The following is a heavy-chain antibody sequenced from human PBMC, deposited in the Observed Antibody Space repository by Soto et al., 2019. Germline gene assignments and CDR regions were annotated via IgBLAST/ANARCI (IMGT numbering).Heavy chain of an antibody. D-gene: IGHD6-6*01. J-gene: IGHJ4*02. CDR2: IYYSGST. CDR1: GGSISSGDYY. V-gene: IGHV4-30-4*01. CDR3: ARGRSSSASLDY. Sequence: SETLSLTCTVSGGSISSGDYYWSWIRQPPGKGLEWIGYIYYSGSTYYNPSLKSRVTISVDTSKNQFSLKLSSVTAADTAVYYCARGRSSSASLDYWGQGTLVTVSS.